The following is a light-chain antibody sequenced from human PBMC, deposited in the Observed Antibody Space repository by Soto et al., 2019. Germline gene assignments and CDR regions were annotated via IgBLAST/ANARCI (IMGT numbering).Light chain of an antibody. CDR1: SRDVGGYNY. V-gene: IGLV2-14*01. CDR3: SSYTSSSTYV. CDR2: EVS. Sequence: QSALTQPASVSGSPGQSITISWTGTSRDVGGYNYVSWYQQHPGKAPKLMIYEVSNRPSGVSNRFSGSKSGNTASLTISGLQAEDEADYYCSSYTSSSTYVFGTGTKLTV. J-gene: IGLJ1*01.